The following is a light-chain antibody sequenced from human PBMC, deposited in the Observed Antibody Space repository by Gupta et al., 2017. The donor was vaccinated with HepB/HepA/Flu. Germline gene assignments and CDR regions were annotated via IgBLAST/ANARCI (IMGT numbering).Light chain of an antibody. CDR1: QDIGSY. V-gene: IGKV1-17*01. Sequence: DVKMTQSPSSLSASIGDIVIIFCRASQDIGSYLNWYQQKPGQAPKLLIYGASTWDTGVPSRFSGSGGGKEVTLTISGRQQEDFAAYYCQQHDSYPLFTFGHGTTV. CDR2: GAS. J-gene: IGKJ3*01. CDR3: QQHDSYPLFT.